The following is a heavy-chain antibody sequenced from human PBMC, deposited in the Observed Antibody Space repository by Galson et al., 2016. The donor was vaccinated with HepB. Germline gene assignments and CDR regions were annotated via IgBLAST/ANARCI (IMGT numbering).Heavy chain of an antibody. V-gene: IGHV6-1*01. CDR3: ARGPRAYFDF. Sequence: CAISGDSFSSNSAAWNWIRQSPSRGIEWLGRTYYRSKWYNDYALSVKSRITINPNTSQNQFSLRLNSVNPEHTAVYYCARGPRAYFDFCGQGTLLTFSS. J-gene: IGHJ4*02. D-gene: IGHD1-26*01. CDR2: TYYRSKWYN. CDR1: GDSFSSNSAA.